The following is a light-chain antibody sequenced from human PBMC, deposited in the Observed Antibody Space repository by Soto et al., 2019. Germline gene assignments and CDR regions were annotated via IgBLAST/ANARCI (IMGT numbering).Light chain of an antibody. Sequence: QSALTQPASMSGSPGQSITISCTGTSSDIGRYNFVSWYQHHPGKAPKLIIYEATKRPSGVSYRFSGSKSGNTASLTISGLQAEDEADYYCTSYTITSPYVFGPGTKVTVL. CDR3: TSYTITSPYV. J-gene: IGLJ1*01. CDR2: EAT. V-gene: IGLV2-14*01. CDR1: SSDIGRYNF.